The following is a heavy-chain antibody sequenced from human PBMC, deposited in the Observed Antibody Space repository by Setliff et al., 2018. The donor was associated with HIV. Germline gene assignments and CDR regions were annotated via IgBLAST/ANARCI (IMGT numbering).Heavy chain of an antibody. CDR3: ARDATSEGYMDV. V-gene: IGHV4-4*08. Sequence: SETLSLTCTVSGGSISSHYWSWIRQPPGKGLEWIGHIYTSGSTNYNPSLKSRVTISVDTSENQFSLKLTSVTAADTAMYFCARDATSEGYMDVWAKGPRSPSP. CDR2: IYTSGST. CDR1: GGSISSHY. J-gene: IGHJ6*03.